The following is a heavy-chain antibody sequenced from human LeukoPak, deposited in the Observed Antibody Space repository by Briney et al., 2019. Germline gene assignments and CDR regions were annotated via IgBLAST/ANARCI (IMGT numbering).Heavy chain of an antibody. CDR3: ARLGYSYATGPHDY. CDR1: GYTFTGYH. Sequence: ASVKVSCKASGYTFTGYHLHWVRQAPGQGLEWMGWINANSGGTNYAQKLQGRVTMTSDTSITTAYMELSRLRSDDTAVYHCARLGYSYATGPHDYWGQGTLVTVSS. V-gene: IGHV1-2*02. CDR2: INANSGGT. J-gene: IGHJ4*02. D-gene: IGHD5-18*01.